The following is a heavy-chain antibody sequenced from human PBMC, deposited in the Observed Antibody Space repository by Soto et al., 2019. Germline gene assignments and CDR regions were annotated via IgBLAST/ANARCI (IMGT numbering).Heavy chain of an antibody. CDR1: GYTFTSYY. J-gene: IGHJ4*02. CDR3: ARPSIQLWPQYYFDY. CDR2: INPSGGST. D-gene: IGHD5-18*01. V-gene: IGHV1-46*01. Sequence: ASVKVSCKASGYTFTSYYMHWVRQAPGQGLEWMGIINPSGGSTSYAQKFQGRVTMTRDTSTSTVCMELSSLRSEDTAVYYCARPSIQLWPQYYFDYWGQGTLVTVSS.